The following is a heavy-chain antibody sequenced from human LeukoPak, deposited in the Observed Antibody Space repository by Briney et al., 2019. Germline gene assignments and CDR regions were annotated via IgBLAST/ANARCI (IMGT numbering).Heavy chain of an antibody. CDR1: GFTFSYYE. D-gene: IGHD3-16*01. CDR2: ISSGGSSI. J-gene: IGHJ4*02. Sequence: PGGSLRLSCAASGFTFSYYEMNWVRQAPGKGLEWVSYISSGGSSIDYADSVKGRFTISRDNAKNSLYLQMNSLRAEDTAVYYCARGDWGTYWGQGTLVTVSS. V-gene: IGHV3-48*03. CDR3: ARGDWGTY.